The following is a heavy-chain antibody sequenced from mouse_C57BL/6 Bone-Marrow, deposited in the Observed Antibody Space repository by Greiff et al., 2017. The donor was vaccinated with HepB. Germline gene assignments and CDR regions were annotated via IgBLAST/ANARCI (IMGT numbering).Heavy chain of an antibody. D-gene: IGHD1-1*01. CDR1: GYTFTNYW. V-gene: IGHV1-63*01. CDR2: IYPGGGYT. J-gene: IGHJ2*01. CDR3: AIYYGSSLYFDY. Sequence: QVHVKQSGAELVRPGTSVKMSCKASGYTFTNYWIGWAKQRPGHGLEWIGDIYPGGGYTNYNEKFKGKATLTADKSSSTAYMQFSSLTSEDSAIYYCAIYYGSSLYFDYWGQGTTLTVSS.